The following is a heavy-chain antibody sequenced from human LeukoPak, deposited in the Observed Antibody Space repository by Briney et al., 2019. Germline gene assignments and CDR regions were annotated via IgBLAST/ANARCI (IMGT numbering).Heavy chain of an antibody. D-gene: IGHD1-14*01. CDR3: ARGARRVYYYYGMDV. CDR2: IYYSGST. CDR1: GGSISSYY. V-gene: IGHV4-59*01. Sequence: SEALSLTCTVSGGSISSYYWSWIRQPPGKGLEWIGYIYYSGSTNYNPSLKSRVTISVDTSKNQFSLKLSSVTAADTAVYYCARGARRVYYYYGMDVWGQGTTVTVSS. J-gene: IGHJ6*02.